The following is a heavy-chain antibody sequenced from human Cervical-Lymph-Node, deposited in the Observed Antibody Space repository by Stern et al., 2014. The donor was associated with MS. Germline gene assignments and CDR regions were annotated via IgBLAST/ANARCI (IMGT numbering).Heavy chain of an antibody. CDR2: IGSRGDII. CDR1: GFTFSAYY. J-gene: IGHJ4*02. V-gene: IGHV3-11*01. D-gene: IGHD3-10*01. Sequence: DQLVESGGGLVKPGESLRLSCKASGFTFSAYYMSWIRQAPGKGLEWISFIGSRGDIIYYADSVRGRFTISRDNAKSSLYLQLNSLRAEDTAVYYCVRADGSVDDYWGQGTLVTVSS. CDR3: VRADGSVDDY.